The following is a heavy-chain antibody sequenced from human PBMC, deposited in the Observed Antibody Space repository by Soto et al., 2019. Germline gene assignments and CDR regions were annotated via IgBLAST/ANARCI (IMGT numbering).Heavy chain of an antibody. J-gene: IGHJ6*02. V-gene: IGHV1-2*02. CDR3: ARDTVTTRGYDYGMDV. CDR2: INPNSGGT. CDR1: GYTFTGYY. Sequence: ASVKVSCKASGYTFTGYYMHWVRQAPGQGLEWMGWINPNSGGTNYAQKFQGRVTMTRDTSISTAYMELSRLRSDDTAVYYCARDTVTTRGYDYGMDVWGQGTTVTVSS. D-gene: IGHD4-4*01.